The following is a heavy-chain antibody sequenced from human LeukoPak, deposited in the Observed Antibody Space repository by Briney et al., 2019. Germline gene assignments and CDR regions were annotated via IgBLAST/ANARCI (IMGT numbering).Heavy chain of an antibody. CDR1: GYTFTGYY. CDR2: INPNSGGT. V-gene: IGHV1-2*02. D-gene: IGHD3-22*01. Sequence: ASVKVSCKASGYTFTGYYMHWVRQAPGQGLEWMGWINPNSGGTNYAQKFQGRVTMTRDTSISTAYMELSRLRSDDTAVYYCARVRYDSSGYAQEAVDYWGQGTLVTVSS. J-gene: IGHJ4*02. CDR3: ARVRYDSSGYAQEAVDY.